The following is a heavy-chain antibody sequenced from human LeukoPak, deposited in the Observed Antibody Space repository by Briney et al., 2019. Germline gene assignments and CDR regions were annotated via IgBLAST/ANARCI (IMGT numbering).Heavy chain of an antibody. D-gene: IGHD2-21*02. J-gene: IGHJ6*02. CDR1: GFVVGGYY. V-gene: IGHV3-53*01. Sequence: GGSLRLSCAASGFVVGGYYMSWVRQAPGKGLEWVSVIYSGGSTYYADSVKGRFSTSRDSSTSTLFLQMDSLRVEDTAMYYCARPTDGDSTRYGMDVWGQGTAVIVSS. CDR2: IYSGGST. CDR3: ARPTDGDSTRYGMDV.